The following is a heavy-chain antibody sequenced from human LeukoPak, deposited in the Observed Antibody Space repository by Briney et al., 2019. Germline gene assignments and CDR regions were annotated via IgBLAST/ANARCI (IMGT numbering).Heavy chain of an antibody. CDR3: ARQSRNGNYFDY. J-gene: IGHJ4*02. V-gene: IGHV4-59*08. Sequence: SETLSLTCTVSGDSISSYYWSWIRQPPGKGLEWIGYISYSGSTNYNSSFKSRVTISVDTSKNQFSLKLFSVTAADTAVYYCARQSRNGNYFDYWGQGTLVTVSS. D-gene: IGHD1-26*01. CDR2: ISYSGST. CDR1: GDSISSYY.